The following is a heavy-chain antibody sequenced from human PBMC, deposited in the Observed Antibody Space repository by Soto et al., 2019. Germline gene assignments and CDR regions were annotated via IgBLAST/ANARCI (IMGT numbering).Heavy chain of an antibody. V-gene: IGHV3-21*01. CDR3: ARSNLAETGWWFDP. CDR1: GFTFSSYS. CDR2: ISSSSYI. J-gene: IGHJ5*02. D-gene: IGHD2-15*01. Sequence: GSLRLSCAASGFTFSSYSMNWVRQAPGKGLEWVSSISSSSYIYYADSVKGRFTISRDNAKNSLYLQMNSLRAEDTAVYYCARSNLAETGWWFDPWGQGTLVTVSS.